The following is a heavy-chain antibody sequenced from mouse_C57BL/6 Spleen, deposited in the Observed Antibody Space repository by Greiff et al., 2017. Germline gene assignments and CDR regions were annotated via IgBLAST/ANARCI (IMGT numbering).Heavy chain of an antibody. CDR2: IDPEDGDT. D-gene: IGHD2-4*01. J-gene: IGHJ4*01. CDR1: GFNIKDYY. V-gene: IGHV14-1*01. CDR3: TYDYDVPYYYAMDY. Sequence: VQLQQSGAELVRPGASVKLSCTASGFNIKDYYMHWVKQRPEQGLEWIGRIDPEDGDTEYAPKFQGKATMTADTSSNTAYLQLSSLTSEDTAVYHCTYDYDVPYYYAMDYWGQGTSVTVSS.